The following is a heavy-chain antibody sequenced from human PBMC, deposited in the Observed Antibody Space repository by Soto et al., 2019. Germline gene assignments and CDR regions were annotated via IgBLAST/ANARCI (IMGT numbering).Heavy chain of an antibody. V-gene: IGHV4-59*01. CDR2: IYYSGST. D-gene: IGHD6-6*01. CDR3: ARISSSSGFFDY. CDR1: GGSISSYY. J-gene: IGHJ4*02. Sequence: SATLSLTCTVSGGSISSYYWSWIGQPPGKGLEWIGYIYYSGSTNYNPSLKSRVTISVDTSKNQFSLKLSSVTAADTAVYYCARISSSSGFFDYWGQGTLVTVSS.